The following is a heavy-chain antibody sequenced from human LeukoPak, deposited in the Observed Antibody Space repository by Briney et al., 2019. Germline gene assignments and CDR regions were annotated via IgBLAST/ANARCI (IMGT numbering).Heavy chain of an antibody. CDR2: INSYDSST. CDR1: RFTFSRYW. J-gene: IGHJ2*01. V-gene: IGHV3-74*01. CDR3: AGSDTTGYIPREWDYWYFDL. Sequence: GVLRLPCSASRFTFSRYWLHWVRPAPGKGLLWVSRINSYDSSTSYADSVKSRFTISRDNAKNTMYLQMNSLRAEDTAVYYCAGSDTTGYIPREWDYWYFDLWGRGTLVTVSS. D-gene: IGHD1-1*01.